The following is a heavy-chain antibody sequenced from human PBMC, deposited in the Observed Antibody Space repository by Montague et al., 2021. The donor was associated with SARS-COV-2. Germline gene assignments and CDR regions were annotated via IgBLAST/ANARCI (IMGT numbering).Heavy chain of an antibody. CDR2: IYYSGST. V-gene: IGHV4-39*01. Sequence: SETLSLTCTVSGGSISSSSYYWGWIRQPPGKGLEWIGSIYYSGSTXYNPSLKSRVTISVDTSKNQFSLKLSSVTAADTAVYYCARHEGQWLRLYPYYFDYWGQGTLVTVSS. D-gene: IGHD5-12*01. CDR3: ARHEGQWLRLYPYYFDY. J-gene: IGHJ4*02. CDR1: GGSISSSSYY.